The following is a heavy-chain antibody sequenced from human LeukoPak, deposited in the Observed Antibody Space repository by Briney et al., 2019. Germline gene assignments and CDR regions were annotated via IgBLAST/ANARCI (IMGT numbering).Heavy chain of an antibody. CDR3: AREGLALDY. D-gene: IGHD6-19*01. CDR1: GYTFTGYY. J-gene: IGHJ4*02. CDR2: ISYDGSNK. Sequence: SCKASGYTFTGYYMHWVRQAPGKGLEWVAVISYDGSNKYYADSVKGRFTISRDNSKNTLYLQMNSLRAEDTAVYYCAREGLALDYWGRGTLVTVSS. V-gene: IGHV3-30-3*01.